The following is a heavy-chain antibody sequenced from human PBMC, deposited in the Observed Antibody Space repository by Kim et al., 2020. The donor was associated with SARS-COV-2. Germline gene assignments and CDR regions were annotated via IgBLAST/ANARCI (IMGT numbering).Heavy chain of an antibody. CDR3: ANRRVAAAGTSYLDY. J-gene: IGHJ4*02. CDR2: ISYDGSNK. CDR1: GFTFSSYG. D-gene: IGHD6-13*01. V-gene: IGHV3-30*18. Sequence: GGSLRLSCAASGFTFSSYGMHWVRQAPGKGLEWVAVISYDGSNKYYADSVKGRFTISRDNSKNTLYLQMNSLRAEDTAVYYCANRRVAAAGTSYLDYWGQGTPVTVSS.